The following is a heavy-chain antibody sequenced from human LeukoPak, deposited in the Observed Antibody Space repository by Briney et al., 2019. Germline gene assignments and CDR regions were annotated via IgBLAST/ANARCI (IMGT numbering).Heavy chain of an antibody. CDR1: GGSISSNNW. D-gene: IGHD1-1*01. V-gene: IGHV4-4*02. CDR3: ARVNINTWNSCDY. CDR2: IYHSGSP. J-gene: IGHJ4*02. Sequence: SETLSLTCAVSGGSISSNNWWGWVRQPPGEGLGWIGEIYHSGSPNYNPSLKSRVTISVDKSRNHFSLNLSAVTAADTAVYYGARVNINTWNSCDYWGQGTLVTVSS.